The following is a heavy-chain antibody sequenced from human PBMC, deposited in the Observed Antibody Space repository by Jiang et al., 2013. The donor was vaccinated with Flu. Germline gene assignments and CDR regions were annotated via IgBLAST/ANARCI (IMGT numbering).Heavy chain of an antibody. CDR3: AAAPHYQLEGHQFYHYYYMDV. Sequence: SGAEVKKPGTSVKVSCKASGFTFANSVVQWVRQARGQRLEWIGWIVVGSGNTNYAQKFQERVTITRDMSTGTAYMEVSSLKSGDTAVYYCAAAPHYQLEGHQFYHYYYMDVWGRRATVTVSS. J-gene: IGHJ6*03. CDR1: GFTFANSV. CDR2: IVVGSGNT. V-gene: IGHV1-58*01. D-gene: IGHD2-2*01.